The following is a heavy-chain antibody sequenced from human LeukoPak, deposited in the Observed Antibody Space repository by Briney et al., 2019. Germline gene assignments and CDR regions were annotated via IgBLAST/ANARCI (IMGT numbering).Heavy chain of an antibody. V-gene: IGHV3-66*01. Sequence: GGSLRLSCAASGFIVSNNYMNWVRQAPGKGLEWVSVVHSGGSTYYADSVKGRFTISRDNSKNTLYLQMNSLRAEDTAVYYCAKDGYYDFWSGYGYYYYYMDVWGKGTTVTVSS. CDR3: AKDGYYDFWSGYGYYYYYMDV. J-gene: IGHJ6*03. CDR1: GFIVSNNY. D-gene: IGHD3-3*01. CDR2: VHSGGST.